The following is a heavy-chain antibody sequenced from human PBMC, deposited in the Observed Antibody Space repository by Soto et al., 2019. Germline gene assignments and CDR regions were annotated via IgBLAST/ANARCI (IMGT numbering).Heavy chain of an antibody. Sequence: QVQLVESGGGVVQPGRSLRLSCGASGFTFSSHGVHWVRQAPGKGLEWVAVIWYDGTNKYYADSVKGRFTISRDNSRNTVSLQMNSLRVEDTAVYYCARWGDNKVFDYWGQGTLVSVSS. J-gene: IGHJ4*02. CDR3: ARWGDNKVFDY. CDR1: GFTFSSHG. CDR2: IWYDGTNK. V-gene: IGHV3-33*01. D-gene: IGHD3-10*01.